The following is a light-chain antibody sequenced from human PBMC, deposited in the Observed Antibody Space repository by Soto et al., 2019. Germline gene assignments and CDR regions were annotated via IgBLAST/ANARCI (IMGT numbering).Light chain of an antibody. CDR2: DAS. CDR3: QQYSNWPPIT. CDR1: QSISSW. V-gene: IGKV1-5*01. Sequence: DIQMTHSPSTLSASVGDRVTITSRASQSISSWLAWYQQKPGKAPKLLIYDASSLESGVPSRFSGSGSGTEFTLTISSLQSEDFAVYYCQQYSNWPPITFGQGTRLEIK. J-gene: IGKJ5*01.